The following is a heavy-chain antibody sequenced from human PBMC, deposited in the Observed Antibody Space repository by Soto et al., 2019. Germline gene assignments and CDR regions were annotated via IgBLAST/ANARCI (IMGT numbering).Heavy chain of an antibody. D-gene: IGHD6-6*01. CDR3: ASVRFLLCSSPFGY. V-gene: IGHV1-8*01. J-gene: IGHJ4*02. CDR2: MNPNSGNT. CDR1: GYTFTSYD. Sequence: QVQLVQSGAEVKKPGASVKVSCKASGYTFTSYDINWVRQATGQGLEWMGWMNPNSGNTGYAQKFQGRVTMTRNTSISTAYMELSSLRSEGTAVYYCASVRFLLCSSPFGYWCQGTLVTVSS.